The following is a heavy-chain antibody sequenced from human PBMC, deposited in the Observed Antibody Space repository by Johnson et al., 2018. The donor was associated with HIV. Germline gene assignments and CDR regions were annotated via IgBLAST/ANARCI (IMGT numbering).Heavy chain of an antibody. CDR3: ASSHPAAAGIPRWAFDI. CDR2: INSGGGT. D-gene: IGHD6-13*01. CDR1: GLTVSNNY. J-gene: IGHJ3*02. Sequence: VQLVESGGGLVQPGGSLRLSCAASGLTVSNNYMTWVRQGPGKGLEWVSVINSGGGTYYADSVTGRFTISRDNSKNTLYLQMNSLRAEDTAVYYCASSHPAAAGIPRWAFDIWGQGTMVTVSS. V-gene: IGHV3-66*01.